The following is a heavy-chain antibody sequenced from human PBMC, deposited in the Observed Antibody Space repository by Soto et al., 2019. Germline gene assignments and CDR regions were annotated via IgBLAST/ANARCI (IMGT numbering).Heavy chain of an antibody. V-gene: IGHV3-23*01. D-gene: IGHD3-10*01. CDR2: ISGNGGST. Sequence: GGSLRLSCAASGFTFSSYAMSRVRQAPGKGLEWVSHISGNGGSTYYADSVKGRFTISRDNSKNTLSLQMNSLRAEDTAVYYCAKDQGGSLASGTYSFDYWGQGILVTVSS. CDR1: GFTFSSYA. CDR3: AKDQGGSLASGTYSFDY. J-gene: IGHJ4*02.